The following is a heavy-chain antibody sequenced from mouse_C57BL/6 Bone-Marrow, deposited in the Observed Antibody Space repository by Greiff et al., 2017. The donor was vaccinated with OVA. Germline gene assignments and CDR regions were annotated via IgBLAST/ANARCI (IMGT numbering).Heavy chain of an antibody. CDR2: IYPRSGNT. Sequence: VHLVESGAELARPGASVKLSCKASGYTFTSYGISWVKQRTGQGLEWIGEIYPRSGNTYYNEKFKGKATLTADKSSSTAYMELRSLTSEDSAVYFCARNYYGSSYGFAYWGQGTLVTVSA. J-gene: IGHJ3*01. V-gene: IGHV1-81*01. CDR1: GYTFTSYG. D-gene: IGHD1-1*01. CDR3: ARNYYGSSYGFAY.